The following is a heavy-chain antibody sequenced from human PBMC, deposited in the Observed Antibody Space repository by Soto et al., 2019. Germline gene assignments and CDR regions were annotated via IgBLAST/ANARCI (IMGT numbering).Heavy chain of an antibody. CDR1: GFAFSDYA. Sequence: EVQLLESGGVLVQPGGSLRLSCAASGFAFSDYAMTWVRQAPGKGLEWVSSISGSAGTTYYGDSVKGRFTISRDNTKNTLYMQMHRLRAEDTAVYYCTKEEGPRYVPWDYWRQGTLVTVSS. J-gene: IGHJ4*02. V-gene: IGHV3-23*01. CDR3: TKEEGPRYVPWDY. CDR2: ISGSAGTT. D-gene: IGHD1-20*01.